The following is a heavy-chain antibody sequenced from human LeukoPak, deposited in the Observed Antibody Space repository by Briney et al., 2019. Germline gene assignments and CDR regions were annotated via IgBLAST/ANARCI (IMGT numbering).Heavy chain of an antibody. J-gene: IGHJ5*02. CDR2: IWDDGNNK. V-gene: IGHV3-33*01. Sequence: GSLRLSCAASGFSFSKHGMHWVRQAPGKRLEWVAVIWDDGNNKRYANSVNGRFTISRDNSENTLYLQMNGLTAEDTAMYYCARDSYQDYYGRFDPWGQGTLVIVSS. CDR3: ARDSYQDYYGRFDP. D-gene: IGHD3-10*01. CDR1: GFSFSKHG.